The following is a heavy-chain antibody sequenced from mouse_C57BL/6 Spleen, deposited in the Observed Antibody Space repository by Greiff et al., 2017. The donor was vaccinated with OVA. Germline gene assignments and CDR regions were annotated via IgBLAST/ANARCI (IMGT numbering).Heavy chain of an antibody. CDR2: INPSNGGT. CDR1: GYTFTSYW. J-gene: IGHJ2*01. Sequence: QVQLQQPGTELVKPGASVKLSCKASGYTFTSYWMHWVKQRPGQGLEWIGNINPSNGGTNYNEKFKSKATLTVDKSSSTAYMQLSSLTSEDSAVYYCARYPAYYSNYDYFDYWGQGITLTVSS. V-gene: IGHV1-53*01. D-gene: IGHD2-5*01. CDR3: ARYPAYYSNYDYFDY.